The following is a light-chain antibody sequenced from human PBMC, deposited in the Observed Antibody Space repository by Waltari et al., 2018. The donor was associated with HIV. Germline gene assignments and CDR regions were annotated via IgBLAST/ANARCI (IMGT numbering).Light chain of an antibody. CDR3: NSRDSSGNRV. J-gene: IGLJ2*01. CDR1: SLRSYY. Sequence: SSELTQDPAVSVALGQTVRITCQGDSLRSYYASWYQQKPGQAPVLVIYGKNNRPSGIPDRFSGSSSGNTPSLTITGAQAEDEADYYCNSRDSSGNRVFGGGTRLTVL. V-gene: IGLV3-19*01. CDR2: GKN.